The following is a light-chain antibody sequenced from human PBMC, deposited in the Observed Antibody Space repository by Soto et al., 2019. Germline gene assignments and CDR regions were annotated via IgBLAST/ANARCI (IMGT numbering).Light chain of an antibody. Sequence: DIQMTQSPSTLSASVGDRVTITCRASQGIVRWLAWYQQKPGKAPKLLIYDASSLESGVPSRFSGSGAGTEFTLTIISLQPDDFATYYCQHSYGFSRTFGQGTRVEIK. CDR3: QHSYGFSRT. CDR1: QGIVRW. V-gene: IGKV1-5*01. J-gene: IGKJ1*01. CDR2: DAS.